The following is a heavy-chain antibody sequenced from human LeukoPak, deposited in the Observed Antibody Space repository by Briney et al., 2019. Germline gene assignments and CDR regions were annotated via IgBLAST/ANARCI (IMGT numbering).Heavy chain of an antibody. CDR1: GYSFTSYD. CDR3: ARLRGYSSGWPSNPYNYYMDV. Sequence: ASVKVSCKASGYSFTSYDISWVRQAPGQGLEWMGRISGDNGNTNYAQKLQGRVTMTTDTSTSTAYMELRSLRSDDTAVYYCARLRGYSSGWPSNPYNYYMDVWAKGPRSPSP. D-gene: IGHD6-19*01. J-gene: IGHJ6*03. V-gene: IGHV1-18*01. CDR2: ISGDNGNT.